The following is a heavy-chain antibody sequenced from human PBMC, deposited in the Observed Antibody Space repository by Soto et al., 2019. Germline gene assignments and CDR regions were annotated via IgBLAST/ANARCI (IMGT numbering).Heavy chain of an antibody. V-gene: IGHV3-23*01. CDR1: GFTFSSYA. J-gene: IGHJ4*02. Sequence: GGSLRLSCAAPGFTFSSYAMSWVRQAPGKGLEWVSAISGSGGSTYYADSVKGRFTISRDNSKNTLYLQMNSLRAEDTAVYYCAKAGITGTTVGRFYWGQGTLVTVSS. D-gene: IGHD1-7*01. CDR2: ISGSGGST. CDR3: AKAGITGTTVGRFY.